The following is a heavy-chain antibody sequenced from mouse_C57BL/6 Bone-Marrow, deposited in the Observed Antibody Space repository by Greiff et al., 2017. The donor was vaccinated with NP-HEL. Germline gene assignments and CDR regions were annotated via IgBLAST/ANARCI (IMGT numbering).Heavy chain of an antibody. D-gene: IGHD2-12*01. CDR1: GFTFSSYG. V-gene: IGHV5-6*01. Sequence: VQLKESGGDLVKPGGSLKLSCAASGFTFSSYGMSWVRQTPDKRLEWVATISSGGSYTYYPDSVKGRFTISRDNAKNTLYLQMSSLKSEDTAMYYCASYDFDYWGQGTTLTVSS. J-gene: IGHJ2*01. CDR2: ISSGGSYT. CDR3: ASYDFDY.